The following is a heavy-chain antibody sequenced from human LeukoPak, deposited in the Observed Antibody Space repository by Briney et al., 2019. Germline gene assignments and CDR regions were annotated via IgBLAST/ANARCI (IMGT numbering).Heavy chain of an antibody. CDR3: ARDHTRPRGVWLDRL. CDR2: IYSGGST. V-gene: IGHV3-66*01. J-gene: IGHJ4*02. D-gene: IGHD3-16*01. CDR1: GFTVSSNY. Sequence: PGGSLRLSCAACGFTVSSNYMSWVRQAPGKGLEWVSVIYSGGSTYYADSVKGRFTISRDNSKNTLYLQMNSLRAEDTAVYYCARDHTRPRGVWLDRLWGQGTLVIVSS.